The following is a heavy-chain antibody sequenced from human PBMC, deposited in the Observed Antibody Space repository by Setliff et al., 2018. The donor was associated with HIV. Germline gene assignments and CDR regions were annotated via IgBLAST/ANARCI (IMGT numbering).Heavy chain of an antibody. V-gene: IGHV1-46*01. CDR1: GYTFTSYH. Sequence: ASVKVSCKASGYTFTSYHIHWVRQAPGQGLEWMGVINPSGGSTSYAQKFQGRVTMTRGTSSGTVYMELSGLRFEDTAMYYCARVGERWLQFYYFDNWGQGTPVTVSS. CDR2: INPSGGST. D-gene: IGHD5-12*01. CDR3: ARVGERWLQFYYFDN. J-gene: IGHJ4*02.